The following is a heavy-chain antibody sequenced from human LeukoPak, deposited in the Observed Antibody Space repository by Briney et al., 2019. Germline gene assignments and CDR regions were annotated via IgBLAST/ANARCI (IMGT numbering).Heavy chain of an antibody. CDR3: ARGGVTGFYYYYYMDV. V-gene: IGHV3-21*01. Sequence: GSLRLSCAASRFTFSSYSMNWVRQAPGKGLEWVSSISSSSSYIYYADSVKGRFTISRDNAKNSLYLQMNSLRAEDTAVYYCARGGVTGFYYYYYMDVWGRGITVTISS. CDR2: ISSSSSYI. CDR1: RFTFSSYS. D-gene: IGHD3-3*01. J-gene: IGHJ6*03.